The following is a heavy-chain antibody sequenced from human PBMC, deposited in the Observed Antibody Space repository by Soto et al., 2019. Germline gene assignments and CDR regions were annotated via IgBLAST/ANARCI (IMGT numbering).Heavy chain of an antibody. CDR1: VGTFISCA. D-gene: IGHD5-18*01. CDR3: ARDLGDTAMGKYYYYGTDV. CDR2: IIPIFGTA. Sequence: VRVSGKASVGTFISCAIRWVRQENGQGLEWMGGIIPIFGTANYAQKFQGRVTITADESTSTAYMELSSLRSEDTAVYYCARDLGDTAMGKYYYYGTDVWGQGTTVTVSS. J-gene: IGHJ6*02. V-gene: IGHV1-69*13.